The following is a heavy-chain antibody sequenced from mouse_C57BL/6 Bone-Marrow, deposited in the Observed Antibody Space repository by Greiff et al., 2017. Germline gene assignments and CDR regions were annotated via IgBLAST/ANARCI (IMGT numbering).Heavy chain of an antibody. D-gene: IGHD2-3*01. CDR1: GYTFTDYY. V-gene: IGHV1-75*01. CDR2: IFPGSGGP. Sequence: QVQLQQSGPELVKPGASVKISCKASGYTFTDYYINWVKQRPGQGLEWIGWIFPGSGGPYYNEQFKGKATLTVDTSTSTADMLLSSLTSEDSAVYFCAREGGWLLLDYFDYWGQGTTLTVSS. CDR3: AREGGWLLLDYFDY. J-gene: IGHJ2*01.